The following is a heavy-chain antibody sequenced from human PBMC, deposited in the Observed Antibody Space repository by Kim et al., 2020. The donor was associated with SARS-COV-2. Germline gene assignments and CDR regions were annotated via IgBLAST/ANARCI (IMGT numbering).Heavy chain of an antibody. CDR1: GFTVSSNY. D-gene: IGHD6-19*01. CDR2: IYSGANT. J-gene: IGHJ4*02. Sequence: GGSLRLSCAASGFTVSSNYMSWVRQAPGKGLEWVSVIYSGANTYYADSVKGRFTISRDNSKNRLYLQMNSLRVEDTAVYYCARDIKSLQGIAVANDFWGQGTLVTVSS. CDR3: ARDIKSLQGIAVANDF. V-gene: IGHV3-66*01.